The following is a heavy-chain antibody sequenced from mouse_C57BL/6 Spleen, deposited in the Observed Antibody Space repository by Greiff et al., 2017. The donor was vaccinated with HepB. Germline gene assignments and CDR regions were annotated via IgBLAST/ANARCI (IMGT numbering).Heavy chain of an antibody. Sequence: EVQLQQSGAELVRPGASVKLSCTASGFNIKDDYMHWVKQRPEQGLEWIGWIDPENGDTEYASKFQGKATITADTSSNTAYLQLSSLTSEDTAVYYCTYGRRDAMDYWGQGTSVTVSS. CDR2: IDPENGDT. V-gene: IGHV14-4*01. D-gene: IGHD2-1*01. J-gene: IGHJ4*01. CDR1: GFNIKDDY. CDR3: TYGRRDAMDY.